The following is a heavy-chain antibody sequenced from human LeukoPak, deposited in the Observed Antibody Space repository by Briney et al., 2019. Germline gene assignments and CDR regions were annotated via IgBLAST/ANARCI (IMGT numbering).Heavy chain of an antibody. J-gene: IGHJ4*02. CDR1: GDSSDNNGFY. V-gene: IGHV4-39*07. D-gene: IGHD1-1*01. Sequence: SETLSLTCTVSGDSSDNNGFYWGWIRQPPGKGLEWIGNIYFSGSTYYNPSLKSRFTTSVDTSKNQFSLKLSSVTAADTAVYYCARGTRGSDSSFDFWGQGTLVTVSS. CDR2: IYFSGST. CDR3: ARGTRGSDSSFDF.